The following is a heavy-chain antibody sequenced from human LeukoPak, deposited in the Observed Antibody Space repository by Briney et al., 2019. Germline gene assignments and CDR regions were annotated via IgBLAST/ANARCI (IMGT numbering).Heavy chain of an antibody. V-gene: IGHV1-69-2*01. Sequence: ASVKVSCKVSGYTFTDYYMHGVQQAPGKGLEWMGLVDPEDGETIYAEKFQGRVTITADTSTDTADMELSSLRSEDTAVYYCATGLYDSSGGDFDYWGQGTLVTVSS. J-gene: IGHJ4*02. CDR2: VDPEDGET. CDR3: ATGLYDSSGGDFDY. D-gene: IGHD3-22*01. CDR1: GYTFTDYY.